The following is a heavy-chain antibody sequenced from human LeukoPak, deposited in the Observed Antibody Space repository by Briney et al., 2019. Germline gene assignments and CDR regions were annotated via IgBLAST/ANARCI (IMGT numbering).Heavy chain of an antibody. Sequence: PSETLSLTCAVSGGSISSGGYSWSWIRQPPGKGLEWIGYIYHSGSTYYNPSLKSRVNISMDTSKNQFSLKLNSVTAADTAIYYCARGQKWLSFYYFDFWGQGTLVTVSS. CDR3: ARGQKWLSFYYFDF. CDR1: GGSISSGGYS. CDR2: IYHSGST. D-gene: IGHD3-22*01. V-gene: IGHV4-30-2*01. J-gene: IGHJ4*02.